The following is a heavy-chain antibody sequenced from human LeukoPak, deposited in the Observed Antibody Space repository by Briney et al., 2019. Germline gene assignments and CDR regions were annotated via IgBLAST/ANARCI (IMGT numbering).Heavy chain of an antibody. D-gene: IGHD2-21*02. CDR1: GGSFSGYY. CDR3: ARGWGPAYCGGDCHRHFDY. J-gene: IGHJ4*01. V-gene: IGHV4-34*01. Sequence: SETLSLTCAVYGGSFSGYYWSWIRQPPGKGLEWIGEINHSGSTNYNPSLKSRVTISVDTSKNQFSLKLSSVTAADTALYYCARGWGPAYCGGDCHRHFDYWGQEPWSPSPQ. CDR2: INHSGST.